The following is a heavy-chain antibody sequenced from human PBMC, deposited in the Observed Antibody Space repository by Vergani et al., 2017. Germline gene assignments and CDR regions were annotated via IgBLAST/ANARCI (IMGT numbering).Heavy chain of an antibody. V-gene: IGHV6-1*01. CDR3: ATTWGGRNNRFRYCSSTSCYPDV. D-gene: IGHD2-2*01. Sequence: QVQLQQSGPGLVKPSQTLLLTCAISGDSVSSNSAAWNWIRQSPSRGLEWLGRTYYRSKWYNDYAVSVKSRITINPDTSKNQFSLKLSSVTAADTAVYYCATTWGGRNNRFRYCSSTSCYPDVWGKGTTVTVSS. J-gene: IGHJ6*04. CDR1: GDSVSSNSAA. CDR2: TYYRSKWYN.